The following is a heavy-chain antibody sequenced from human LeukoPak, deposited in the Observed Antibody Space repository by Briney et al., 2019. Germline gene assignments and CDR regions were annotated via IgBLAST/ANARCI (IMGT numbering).Heavy chain of an antibody. CDR2: IIPIFGTA. CDR1: GGTFGSYA. CDR3: ARGYYDSSGYYYGEFDY. J-gene: IGHJ4*02. V-gene: IGHV1-69*13. D-gene: IGHD3-22*01. Sequence: SVKVSCKASGGTFGSYAISWVRQAPGQGLEWMGGIIPIFGTANYAQKFQGRVTITADESTSTAYMELSSLRSEDTAVYYCARGYYDSSGYYYGEFDYWGQGTLVTVSS.